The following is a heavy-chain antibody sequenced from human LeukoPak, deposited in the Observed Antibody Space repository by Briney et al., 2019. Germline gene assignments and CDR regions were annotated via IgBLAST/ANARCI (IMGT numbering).Heavy chain of an antibody. Sequence: SSETLSLTCAVYGGSFSGSYWSWIRQPPGKGLEWIGEINHSGGTNYNPSLKSRVTISVDTSKNQFSLKLSSVTAADTAVYYCARTHYVWGSQIDYWGQGTLVTVSS. J-gene: IGHJ4*02. CDR3: ARTHYVWGSQIDY. V-gene: IGHV4-34*01. CDR1: GGSFSGSY. D-gene: IGHD3-16*01. CDR2: INHSGGT.